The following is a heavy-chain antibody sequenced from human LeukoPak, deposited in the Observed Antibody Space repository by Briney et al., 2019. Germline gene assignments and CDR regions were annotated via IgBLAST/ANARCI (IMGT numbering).Heavy chain of an antibody. CDR2: ISAYNGNT. D-gene: IGHD6-13*01. Sequence: AASVKVSCKASGYTFTSYGISWVRQAPGQGLERMGWISAYNGNTNYAQKLQGRVTMTTDTSTSTAYMELRSLRSDDTAVYYCARDLGYSSSWYYYYGMDVWGQGTTVTVSS. V-gene: IGHV1-18*01. CDR1: GYTFTSYG. J-gene: IGHJ6*02. CDR3: ARDLGYSSSWYYYYGMDV.